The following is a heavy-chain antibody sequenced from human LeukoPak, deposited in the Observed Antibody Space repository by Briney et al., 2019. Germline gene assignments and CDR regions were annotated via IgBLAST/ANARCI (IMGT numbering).Heavy chain of an antibody. CDR3: ASLTDGSGSDAFDI. Sequence: AGGSLRLSCAASGFTFSSYWMHWVRQAPGKGLVWVSRINTDGSSTSYADSVKGRFTISRDNAKNTLYLQMNGLRAEDTAVYYCASLTDGSGSDAFDIWGQGTMVTVSS. CDR2: INTDGSST. CDR1: GFTFSSYW. J-gene: IGHJ3*02. D-gene: IGHD3-10*01. V-gene: IGHV3-74*01.